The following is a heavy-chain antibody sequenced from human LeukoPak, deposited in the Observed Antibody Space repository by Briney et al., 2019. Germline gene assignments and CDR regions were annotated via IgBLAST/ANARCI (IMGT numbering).Heavy chain of an antibody. V-gene: IGHV3-30*03. D-gene: IGHD5-18*01. CDR2: ISSDENNK. CDR3: ARENRGYNYGYFDF. J-gene: IGHJ4*02. Sequence: GRSLRLSCAASGFTFSSYDMHWVRQAPGKGLEWVSVISSDENNKYYADSVKGRFTISRDNSKNTLYLQMNTLRAEDTAVYSCARENRGYNYGYFDFWGQGTLATVSS. CDR1: GFTFSSYD.